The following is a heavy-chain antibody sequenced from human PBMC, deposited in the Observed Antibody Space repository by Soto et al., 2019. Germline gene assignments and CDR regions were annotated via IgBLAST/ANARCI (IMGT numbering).Heavy chain of an antibody. CDR2: ISYDGSNK. CDR3: ARDSAIVCSGGSCHPGAKVDYYYYGMDV. Sequence: PGGSLRLSCAASGFTFSSYAMHWVRQAPGKGLEWVAVISYDGSNKYYADSVKGRFTISRDNSKNTLYLQMNSLRAEDTAVYYCARDSAIVCSGGSCHPGAKVDYYYYGMDVWGQGTTVTVS. D-gene: IGHD2-15*01. CDR1: GFTFSSYA. V-gene: IGHV3-30-3*01. J-gene: IGHJ6*02.